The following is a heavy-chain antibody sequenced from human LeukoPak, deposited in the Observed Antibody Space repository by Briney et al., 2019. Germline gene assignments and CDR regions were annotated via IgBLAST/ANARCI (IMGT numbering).Heavy chain of an antibody. Sequence: ASVKVSCKASGYTFTSYYMHWVRQAPGQGLEWMGIINPSGGSTSYAQKFQGRVTMTRDMSTSTVYMELSSLRSEDTAVYYCARDWVPRGVVVVAATLNWFDPWGQGTLVTVSS. V-gene: IGHV1-46*01. D-gene: IGHD2-15*01. CDR2: INPSGGST. CDR3: ARDWVPRGVVVVAATLNWFDP. CDR1: GYTFTSYY. J-gene: IGHJ5*02.